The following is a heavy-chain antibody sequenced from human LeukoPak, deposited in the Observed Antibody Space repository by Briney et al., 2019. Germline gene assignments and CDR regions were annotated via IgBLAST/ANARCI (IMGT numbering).Heavy chain of an antibody. Sequence: TSETLSLTCIVSGGSISSISSNNYHWGWIRQPPGKGLEWIGSIYYSGSTYYNPSLKSRVTISVDTSKNQFSLKLSSVTAADTAVYYCARTTQYYDFWSGYFLTLEQSWFDPWGQGTLVTVSS. CDR2: IYYSGST. CDR3: ARTTQYYDFWSGYFLTLEQSWFDP. J-gene: IGHJ5*02. V-gene: IGHV4-39*07. CDR1: GGSISSISSNNYH. D-gene: IGHD3-3*01.